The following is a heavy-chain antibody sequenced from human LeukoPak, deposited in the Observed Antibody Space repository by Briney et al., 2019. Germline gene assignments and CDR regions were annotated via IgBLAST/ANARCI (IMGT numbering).Heavy chain of an antibody. Sequence: SETLSLTCTVSGGSISSYYWSWIRQPAGKGLEWIGRIYTSGSTNYNPSLKSRVTMSVDTSKNQFSLKLSSVTAADTAVYYCARGQYYYDSSGYYAWVYYFDYWGQGTLVTVSS. CDR3: ARGQYYYDSSGYYAWVYYFDY. CDR1: GGSISSYY. D-gene: IGHD3-22*01. CDR2: IYTSGST. V-gene: IGHV4-4*07. J-gene: IGHJ4*02.